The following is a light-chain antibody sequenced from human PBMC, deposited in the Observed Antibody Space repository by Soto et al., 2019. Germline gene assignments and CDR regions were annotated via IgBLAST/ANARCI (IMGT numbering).Light chain of an antibody. CDR1: QSVLHSSNNKNY. V-gene: IGKV4-1*01. CDR2: WAS. Sequence: DIVMTQSPDSLAVSLGERATINCKSSQSVLHSSNNKNYLAWYRQKPGQPPKLLIYWASTRESGVPDRFSGSGSGTDLTLTISRLQAEDVAVYYCQQYYGTPYTFGQGTKLEIK. CDR3: QQYYGTPYT. J-gene: IGKJ2*01.